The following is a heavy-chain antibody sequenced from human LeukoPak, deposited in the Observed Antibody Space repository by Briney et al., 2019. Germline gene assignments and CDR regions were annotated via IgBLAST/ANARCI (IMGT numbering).Heavy chain of an antibody. CDR3: ARGGRVVIPAARRNYFDY. CDR1: GVSFSGFY. Sequence: KPSETLSLTCAVFGVSFSGFYWSWIRQPPGKGLEWTGEINHSGGTNYNPSLKSRVTISVDTSKNQFSLKLSSVTAADTAVYYCARGGRVVIPAARRNYFDYWGQGTLVTVSS. J-gene: IGHJ4*02. V-gene: IGHV4-34*01. CDR2: INHSGGT. D-gene: IGHD2-2*01.